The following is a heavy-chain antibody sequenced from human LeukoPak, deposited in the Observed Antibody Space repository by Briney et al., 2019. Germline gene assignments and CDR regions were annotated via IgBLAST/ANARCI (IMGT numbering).Heavy chain of an antibody. J-gene: IGHJ4*02. V-gene: IGHV1-8*01. CDR1: GYTFTSYD. D-gene: IGHD2-21*02. Sequence: ASVKVSCKASGYTFTSYDINWVRQATGQGLEWMGWMNPNSGNTGYAQKFQGRVTMTRNTSISTAYMELSRLRSDDTAVYYCTSLAYCGGDCPLPFDYWGQGTLVTVSS. CDR3: TSLAYCGGDCPLPFDY. CDR2: MNPNSGNT.